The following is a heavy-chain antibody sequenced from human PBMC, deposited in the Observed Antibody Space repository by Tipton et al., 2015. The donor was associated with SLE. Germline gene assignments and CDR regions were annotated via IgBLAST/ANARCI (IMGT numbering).Heavy chain of an antibody. J-gene: IGHJ6*03. CDR2: IYYSGST. Sequence: TLSLTCAVYGGSFSSYYWSWIRQPPGKGLEWIGYIYYSGSTNYNPSLKSRVTISVDTSKNQFSLKLRSVTAADTAVYYCARGRGDYSSSWYYFYYYMDVWGKGTTVTVSS. D-gene: IGHD6-13*01. V-gene: IGHV4-59*12. CDR1: GGSFSSYY. CDR3: ARGRGDYSSSWYYFYYYMDV.